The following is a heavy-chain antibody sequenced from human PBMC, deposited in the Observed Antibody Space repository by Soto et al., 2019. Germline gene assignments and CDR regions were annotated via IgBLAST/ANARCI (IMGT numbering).Heavy chain of an antibody. CDR3: ARSYCTNGVCYNAADYYYYGMDV. CDR2: IIPIFGTA. V-gene: IGHV1-69*13. D-gene: IGHD2-8*01. J-gene: IGHJ6*02. Sequence: GASVKVSCKASGGTFSSYATSWVRQAPGQGLEWMGGIIPIFGTANYAQKFQGRVTITADESTSTAYMELSSLRSEDTAVYYCARSYCTNGVCYNAADYYYYGMDVWGQGTTVTVSS. CDR1: GGTFSSYA.